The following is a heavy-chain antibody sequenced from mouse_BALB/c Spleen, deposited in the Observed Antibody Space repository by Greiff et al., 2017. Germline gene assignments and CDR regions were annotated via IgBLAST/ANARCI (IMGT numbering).Heavy chain of an antibody. D-gene: IGHD1-1*01. Sequence: EVQLQQSGAELVKPGASVKLSCTASGFNIKDTYMHWVKQRPEQGLEWIGRIDPANGNTKYDPKFQGKATITADTSSNTAYLQLSSLTSEDTAVYYCARSGGSSSYWYFDVWGAGTTVTVSS. J-gene: IGHJ1*01. V-gene: IGHV14-3*02. CDR1: GFNIKDTY. CDR2: IDPANGNT. CDR3: ARSGGSSSYWYFDV.